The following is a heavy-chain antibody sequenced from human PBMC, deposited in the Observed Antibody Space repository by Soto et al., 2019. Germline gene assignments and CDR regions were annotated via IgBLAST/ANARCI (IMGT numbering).Heavy chain of an antibody. J-gene: IGHJ3*02. CDR3: ASDANYRDSSVYYAVFDI. CDR1: GFTFENDC. D-gene: IGHD3-22*01. Sequence: DVQLMESWGGFVQPGGSLRLSCAASGFTFENDCMTWILQSPGKGLEWVSNIRKDGTQERYVESVEGRFSVSRDNARALLYLPINSLRIEDTGVYYCASDANYRDSSVYYAVFDIWGQGTMVTVSP. V-gene: IGHV3-7*05. CDR2: IRKDGTQE.